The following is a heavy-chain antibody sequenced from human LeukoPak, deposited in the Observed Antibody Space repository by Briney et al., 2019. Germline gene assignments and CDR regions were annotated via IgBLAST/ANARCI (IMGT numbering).Heavy chain of an antibody. J-gene: IGHJ5*02. V-gene: IGHV5-51*01. CDR1: GYSFSSYW. Sequence: GESLKISCKGTGYSFSSYWIAWVRQIPGKGLEWIGIIYPGDSDDRYSPPFQGQVTISADKSIDTAYLQWNSLKASDTAMYYCARHPKYSTGSTWLDPWGQGTLVTVSS. CDR2: IYPGDSDD. CDR3: ARHPKYSTGSTWLDP. D-gene: IGHD2-8*02.